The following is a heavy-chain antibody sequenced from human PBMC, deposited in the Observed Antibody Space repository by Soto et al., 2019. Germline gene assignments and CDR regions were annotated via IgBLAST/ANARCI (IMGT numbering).Heavy chain of an antibody. J-gene: IGHJ5*02. Sequence: QVQLVESGGGVVQPGTSLRLSCVASGFTFYNYGMHWVRQAPGKGLEWVAAIWPDGDIEHYPDSVKGRFTISRDNSRNTMYLQMNVLRAEDTAMYYCAKVGMVATTQMGWFDLWGQGTLVIVSS. V-gene: IGHV3-33*06. CDR3: AKVGMVATTQMGWFDL. CDR1: GFTFYNYG. CDR2: IWPDGDIE. D-gene: IGHD1-7*01.